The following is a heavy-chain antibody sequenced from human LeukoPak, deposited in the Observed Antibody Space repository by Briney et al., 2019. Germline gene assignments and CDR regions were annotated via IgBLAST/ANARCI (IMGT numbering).Heavy chain of an antibody. Sequence: SETLSLTCSVSDGSINSYYWNWIRRPPGKGLEWIGYIYYSGSTNYNPSLKSRVTISVDTSKNQFSLKLSSVTAADTAVYYCARVGVVPPYYFDYWGQGTLVTVSS. CDR3: ARVGVVPPYYFDY. CDR2: IYYSGST. V-gene: IGHV4-59*01. J-gene: IGHJ4*02. CDR1: DGSINSYY. D-gene: IGHD2-2*01.